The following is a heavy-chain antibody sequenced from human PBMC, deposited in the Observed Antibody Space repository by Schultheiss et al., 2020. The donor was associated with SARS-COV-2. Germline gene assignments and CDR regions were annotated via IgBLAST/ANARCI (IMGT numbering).Heavy chain of an antibody. CDR2: IYTSGST. Sequence: SETLSLTCTVSGGSISSSSYYWNWIRQPAGKGLEWIGRIYTSGSTNYNPSLKSRVTISVDTSKNQFSLKLSSVTAADTAVYYCARGVITMSHWYFDLWGRGTLVTVSS. D-gene: IGHD3-10*02. CDR1: GGSISSSSYY. J-gene: IGHJ2*01. V-gene: IGHV4-61*02. CDR3: ARGVITMSHWYFDL.